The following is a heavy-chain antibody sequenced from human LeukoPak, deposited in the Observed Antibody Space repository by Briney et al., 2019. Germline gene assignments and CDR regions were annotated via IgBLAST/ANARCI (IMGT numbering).Heavy chain of an antibody. Sequence: PGGSLRLSCEASGFTFNTYAIYWVRQAPGKGLEWVSGICGSGGCTYYAASVTGRFTISRDNSKNTVYLRMNSLTADDTAVYYCAKTTVGYSSGRYPGWPADCWGQGTLVTVSS. V-gene: IGHV3-23*01. CDR1: GFTFNTYA. D-gene: IGHD6-19*01. CDR3: AKTTVGYSSGRYPGWPADC. J-gene: IGHJ4*02. CDR2: ICGSGGCT.